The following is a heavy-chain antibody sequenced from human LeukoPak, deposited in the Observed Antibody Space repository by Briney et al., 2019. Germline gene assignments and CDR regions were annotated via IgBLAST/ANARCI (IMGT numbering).Heavy chain of an antibody. CDR3: AKPIGGGLAVTADWFHP. CDR2: TNANSGTT. D-gene: IGHD6-19*01. J-gene: IGHJ5*01. V-gene: IGHV3-23*01. CDR1: GFAFSVYA. Sequence: PGGSLRLSCTASGFAFSVYAMSWLRQPPGKGLEWVSTTNANSGTTSYAASVRGRFTISRDNSKNTLYLQLNTLRADDTATYYCAKPIGGGLAVTADWFHPWGQGTLVVVSS.